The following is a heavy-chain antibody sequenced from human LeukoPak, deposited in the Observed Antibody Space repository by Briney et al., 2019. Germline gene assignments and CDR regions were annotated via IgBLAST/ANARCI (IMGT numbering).Heavy chain of an antibody. D-gene: IGHD3-3*01. J-gene: IGHJ4*02. V-gene: IGHV3-7*01. CDR1: GFTFSSYW. CDR3: ARGGLTITVFGVPIIRNFDY. CDR2: IKQDGSEK. Sequence: PGGSLRLSCAASGFTFSSYWLSWVRQAPGKGLEWVANIKQDGSEKYYVDSVKGRFTISRDNAKNSLFLQMNSLGAEDTAVYYCARGGLTITVFGVPIIRNFDYWGQGTLVTVSS.